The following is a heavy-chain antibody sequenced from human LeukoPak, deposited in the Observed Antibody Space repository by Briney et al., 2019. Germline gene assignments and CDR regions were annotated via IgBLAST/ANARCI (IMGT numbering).Heavy chain of an antibody. CDR1: GFTVSSNY. J-gene: IGHJ4*02. V-gene: IGHV3-66*01. CDR2: IYSGGST. Sequence: PGGSLRLSCAASGFTVSSNYMSWVRQAPGKGLERVSVIYSGGSTYYADSVKGRFTISRDNSKNTLYLQMNSLRAEDTAVYYCARDVGTAMGGGRDYWGQGTLVTVSS. D-gene: IGHD5-18*01. CDR3: ARDVGTAMGGGRDY.